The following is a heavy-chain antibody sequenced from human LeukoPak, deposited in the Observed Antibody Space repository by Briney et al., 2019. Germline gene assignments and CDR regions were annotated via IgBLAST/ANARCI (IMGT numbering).Heavy chain of an antibody. Sequence: GASVKVSCKASGYTFTSYGISWVRQAPGQGLEWMGWISAYNGNTNYAQKLQGRVTMTTDTSTSTAYMELGSLRSDDTAVYYCARDMNSSGFGLSYFDYWGQGTLVTVSS. CDR1: GYTFTSYG. J-gene: IGHJ4*02. D-gene: IGHD6-19*01. CDR2: ISAYNGNT. CDR3: ARDMNSSGFGLSYFDY. V-gene: IGHV1-18*01.